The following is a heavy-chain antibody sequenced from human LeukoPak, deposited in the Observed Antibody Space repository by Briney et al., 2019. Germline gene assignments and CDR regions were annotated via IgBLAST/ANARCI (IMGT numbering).Heavy chain of an antibody. Sequence: PGGSLRLSCAASGFTVSSNYMSWVRQAPGKGLEWVSVIYSGGSTYYADSVKGRFTISRDNSKNTLYLQMNSLRAEDTAVYYCARENDYGGNSLNYWGQGTLVTVSS. J-gene: IGHJ4*02. D-gene: IGHD4-23*01. CDR1: GFTVSSNY. CDR3: ARENDYGGNSLNY. V-gene: IGHV3-53*01. CDR2: IYSGGST.